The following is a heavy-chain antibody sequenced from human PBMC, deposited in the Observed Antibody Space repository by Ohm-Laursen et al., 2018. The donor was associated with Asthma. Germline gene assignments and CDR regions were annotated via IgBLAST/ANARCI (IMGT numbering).Heavy chain of an antibody. V-gene: IGHV3-11*04. Sequence: SLRLSCAASGFTFSNYYMSWIRQAPGKGLEWVSYISTTGNTIYYADSVKGRFTISRDNSKTTLHLQMNSLRAEDTAVYYCARGEVPVYYYGLDDWGQGTTVTVSS. CDR1: GFTFSNYY. CDR2: ISTTGNTI. D-gene: IGHD4-11*01. J-gene: IGHJ6*02. CDR3: ARGEVPVYYYGLDD.